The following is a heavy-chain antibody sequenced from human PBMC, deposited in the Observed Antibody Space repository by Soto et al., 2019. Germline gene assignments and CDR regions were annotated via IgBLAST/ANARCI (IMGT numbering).Heavy chain of an antibody. V-gene: IGHV1-8*01. D-gene: IGHD3-9*01. CDR2: MNPNSGNT. CDR3: ARGLRNFDWLSYYYYMDV. Sequence: VKVSCKASGYTFTRYDINWVRQATGQGLKWMGWMNPNSGNTGYAQKFQGRVTMTRNTSISTAYMELSSLRSEDTAVYYCARGLRNFDWLSYYYYMDVWGKGTTVTVSS. CDR1: GYTFTRYD. J-gene: IGHJ6*03.